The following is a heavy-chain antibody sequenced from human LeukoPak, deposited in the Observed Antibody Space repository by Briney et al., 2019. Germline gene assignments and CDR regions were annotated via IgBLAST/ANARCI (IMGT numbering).Heavy chain of an antibody. D-gene: IGHD3-10*01. J-gene: IGHJ6*04. CDR2: INAGNGNT. CDR1: GYTFTSYA. V-gene: IGHV1-3*01. CDR3: ARMTMVRGVIGYYYGMDV. Sequence: ASVKVSCKASGYTFTSYAMHWVRQAPGQRLEWMGWINAGNGNTKYSQKFQGRVTITRDTSASTAYMELSSLRSEDTAAYYCARMTMVRGVIGYYYGMDVWGKGTTVTVSS.